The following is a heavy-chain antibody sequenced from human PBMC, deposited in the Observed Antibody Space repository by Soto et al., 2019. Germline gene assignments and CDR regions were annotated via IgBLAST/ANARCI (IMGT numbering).Heavy chain of an antibody. Sequence: VRLVQSGAEVKKPGASVKVSCKTSGDSFNDYYIHWVRQAPGQGLEWMGWINPNGGGTKYAQKFQARVTVTRDTSIRTVYMELSSLRSGDTAVYYCARESGGATATLDYYYFYMDVSGKGTTVTVSS. CDR3: ARESGGATATLDYYYFYMDV. J-gene: IGHJ6*03. CDR1: GDSFNDYY. D-gene: IGHD1-26*01. V-gene: IGHV1-2*02. CDR2: INPNGGGT.